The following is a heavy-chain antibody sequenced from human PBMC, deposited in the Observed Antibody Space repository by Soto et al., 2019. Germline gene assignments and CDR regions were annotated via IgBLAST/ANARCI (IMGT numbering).Heavy chain of an antibody. Sequence: GGSLRLSCAASEFTLRSYTMHWVRQAPGKGLEWVATISYDGGKTYYAGSVRGRFTISRDNSKNTLFLQMDSLRPEDTAVYFCARARMIKSLGAFDIWGQGTMVTVSS. CDR2: ISYDGGKT. V-gene: IGHV3-30*04. D-gene: IGHD2-15*01. J-gene: IGHJ3*02. CDR3: ARARMIKSLGAFDI. CDR1: EFTLRSYT.